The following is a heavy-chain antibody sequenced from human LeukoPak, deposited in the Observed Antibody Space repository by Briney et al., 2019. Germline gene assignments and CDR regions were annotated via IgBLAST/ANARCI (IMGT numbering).Heavy chain of an antibody. CDR1: GFTFGSYA. D-gene: IGHD3-10*01. Sequence: PGGSLRLSCAASGFTFGSYALTWVRQAPGRGLAWVAGISTSGVNTYYADSVKGRFTISRDTAKNTLYLQMSSLRPEDSAVYYCARDNTYGSGTKDWGQGTLVTVSS. CDR3: ARDNTYGSGTKD. J-gene: IGHJ4*02. CDR2: ISTSGVNT. V-gene: IGHV3-23*01.